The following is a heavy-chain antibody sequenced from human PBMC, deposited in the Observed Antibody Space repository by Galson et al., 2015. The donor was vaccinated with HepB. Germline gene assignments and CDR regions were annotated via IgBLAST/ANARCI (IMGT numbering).Heavy chain of an antibody. CDR3: AKDLGGNYSLDY. V-gene: IGHV3-30*02. D-gene: IGHD1-7*01. CDR2: IHYDRSHR. Sequence: SLRLSCAASGFIFSIHGMHWVRQAPGKGLEWVAIIHYDRSHRYYADSVKGRFTISRFNSKNTLYLVMNSLRPEDTAVYYCAKDLGGNYSLDYWGQGALVTVSS. CDR1: GFIFSIHG. J-gene: IGHJ4*02.